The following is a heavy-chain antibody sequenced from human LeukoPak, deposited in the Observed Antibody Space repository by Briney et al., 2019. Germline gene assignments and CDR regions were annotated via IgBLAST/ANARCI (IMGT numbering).Heavy chain of an antibody. Sequence: PSETLSLTCTVSGGSISSTAYYWGWIRQPPGRGLEWIATIYYSGTTYYNPSLESRVTISVDTSKNQFSLKLSSVTAADTSVYYCSRQGVGGTYYYAMDVWGQGTTVTVSS. D-gene: IGHD3-16*01. V-gene: IGHV4-39*01. CDR3: SRQGVGGTYYYAMDV. CDR2: IYYSGTT. CDR1: GGSISSTAYY. J-gene: IGHJ6*02.